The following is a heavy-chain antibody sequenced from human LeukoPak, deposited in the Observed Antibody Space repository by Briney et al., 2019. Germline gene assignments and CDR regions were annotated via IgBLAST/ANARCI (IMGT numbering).Heavy chain of an antibody. J-gene: IGHJ5*02. CDR2: IQYDGSNE. CDR1: GFTFSSYG. D-gene: IGHD2-21*02. Sequence: GGSLRLSCAASGFTFSSYGMHWVRQAPGKGLEWVAYIQYDGSNEQYADSVKGRFSISRDSSKNTLYLQMNSLRAEDTAVYYCAREYCGGDCYSGENWFDPWGQGTLVTVSS. V-gene: IGHV3-30*02. CDR3: AREYCGGDCYSGENWFDP.